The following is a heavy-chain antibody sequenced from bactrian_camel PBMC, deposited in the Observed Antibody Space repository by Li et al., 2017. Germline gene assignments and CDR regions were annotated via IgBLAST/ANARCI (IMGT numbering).Heavy chain of an antibody. CDR1: GNTFSIAY. CDR3: AVETLGWSGARCTGRFHY. V-gene: IGHV3-2*01. J-gene: IGHJ4*01. Sequence: VQLVESGGGSVQAGRTARLSCTVSGNTFSIAYYTWVRQVPGKEREAVANIEDDDIPHYADAVKGRFTISKDTAKNTLILQMNSLKPEDTAMYYCAVETLGWSGARCTGRFHYYGQGTQVTVS. CDR2: IEDDDIP. D-gene: IGHD2*01.